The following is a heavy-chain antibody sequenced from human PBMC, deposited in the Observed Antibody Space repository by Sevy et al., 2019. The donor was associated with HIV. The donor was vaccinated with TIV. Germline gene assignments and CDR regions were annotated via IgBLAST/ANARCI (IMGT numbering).Heavy chain of an antibody. CDR2: IDWDDDK. CDR3: ARMTRGGIASIGDAFDI. D-gene: IGHD6-13*01. V-gene: IGHV2-70*01. CDR1: GFSLSTSGMC. Sequence: SGPTLVKPTQTLTLTCTFSGFSLSTSGMCVSWIRQPPGKALEWLALIDWDDDKYYSTSLKTRLTISKDTSKNQVVLTMTNMDPVDTATYYCARMTRGGIASIGDAFDIWGQGTMVTVSS. J-gene: IGHJ3*02.